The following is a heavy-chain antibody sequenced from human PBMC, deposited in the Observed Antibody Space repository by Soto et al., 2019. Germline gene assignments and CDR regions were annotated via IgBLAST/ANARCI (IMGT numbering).Heavy chain of an antibody. Sequence: QITLKESGPTLVKPTQTLTLTCTFSGFSLSTSGVGVGWIRQPPGKALEWLALIYWNDDKRYSPSLKSRLTINKDTSKNQVVLTMTNMDPVDTATYYCAHSTWELATFGAFDIWGQGTMVTVSS. J-gene: IGHJ3*02. V-gene: IGHV2-5*01. CDR2: IYWNDDK. CDR1: GFSLSTSGVG. D-gene: IGHD1-26*01. CDR3: AHSTWELATFGAFDI.